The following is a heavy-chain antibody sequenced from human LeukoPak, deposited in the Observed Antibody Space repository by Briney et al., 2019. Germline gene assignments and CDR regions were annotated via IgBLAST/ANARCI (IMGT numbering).Heavy chain of an antibody. CDR3: ANDKCDVSGSCYFDY. J-gene: IGHJ4*02. V-gene: IGHV3-43D*03. CDR1: GFTFDDYA. Sequence: PGGSLRLSCAASGFTFDDYAMHWVRQAPGKGLELVSLISWVGGRTYYADSVKGRFTISTDNSKNSLYLQMNSLRAEDTALYYCANDKCDVSGSCYFDYCGQGALVTVSS. CDR2: ISWVGGRT. D-gene: IGHD3-10*01.